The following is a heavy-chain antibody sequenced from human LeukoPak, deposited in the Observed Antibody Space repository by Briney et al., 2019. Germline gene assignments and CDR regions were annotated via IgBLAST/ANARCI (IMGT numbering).Heavy chain of an antibody. V-gene: IGHV1-69*05. D-gene: IGHD3-10*01. CDR2: IIPIFGTA. CDR3: ARGDDMVRGKDNWFDP. CDR1: GGTFISYA. Sequence: ASVKVSCKASGGTFISYAISWVRQAPGQGLEWMGGIIPIFGTANYAQKFQGRVTITTDESTSTAYMELSSLRSEDTAVYYCARGDDMVRGKDNWFDPWGQGTLVTVSS. J-gene: IGHJ5*02.